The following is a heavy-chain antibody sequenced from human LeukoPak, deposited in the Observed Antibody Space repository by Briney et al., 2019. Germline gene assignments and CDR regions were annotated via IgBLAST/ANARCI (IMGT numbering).Heavy chain of an antibody. D-gene: IGHD2-21*01. Sequence: GGSLRLSCAASGFSFSTYAMNWVRQAPGKGLEWVSYISSGSSTIYYADSVKGRFTISRDNAKNSLYLQMNSLRAEDTAVYYCASTGRLGSYDYWGQGTLVTVSS. CDR2: ISSGSSTI. CDR3: ASTGRLGSYDY. V-gene: IGHV3-48*01. CDR1: GFSFSTYA. J-gene: IGHJ4*02.